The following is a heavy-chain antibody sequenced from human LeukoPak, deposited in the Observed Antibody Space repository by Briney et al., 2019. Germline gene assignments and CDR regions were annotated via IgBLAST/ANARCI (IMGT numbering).Heavy chain of an antibody. V-gene: IGHV3-23*01. Sequence: PGGSLRLSCAASGFTFSSYGMSWVRQAPGKGLEWVSAIGGSGGSTYYADSVKGRFTISRDNSKNTLYLQMNSLRAEDTAVYYCAKDRGSWITANGYWGQGTLVTVSS. CDR2: IGGSGGST. CDR1: GFTFSSYG. D-gene: IGHD5-18*01. CDR3: AKDRGSWITANGY. J-gene: IGHJ4*02.